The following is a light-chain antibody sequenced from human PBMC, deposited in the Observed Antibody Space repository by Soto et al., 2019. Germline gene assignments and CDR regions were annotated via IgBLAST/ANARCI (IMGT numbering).Light chain of an antibody. Sequence: QSALTQPASVSGSPGQSITISCTGTSSEVGGYNYVSWYQQHPGKAPKLMIYDVSNRPSGVSNRFSGSKSGNTASLTISGLQALDEADYYCSSYTSSSPAIVFGTGTKVTV. V-gene: IGLV2-14*01. CDR3: SSYTSSSPAIV. CDR1: SSEVGGYNY. J-gene: IGLJ1*01. CDR2: DVS.